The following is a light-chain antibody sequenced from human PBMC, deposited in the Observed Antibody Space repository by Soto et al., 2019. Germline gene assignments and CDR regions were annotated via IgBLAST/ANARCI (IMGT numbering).Light chain of an antibody. CDR2: DVI. V-gene: IGLV2-11*01. CDR3: GAYAGTYAFV. CDR1: SSDVGGYNH. J-gene: IGLJ1*01. Sequence: QSALTQPRSVSGSPGQSVTISCTGTSSDVGGYNHVSWYQQHPGKAPNLMIYDVINRPSGVPHRFSGSKSGNTASLTISGLQAEDEAGCYWGAYAGTYAFVFGTGTKLTVL.